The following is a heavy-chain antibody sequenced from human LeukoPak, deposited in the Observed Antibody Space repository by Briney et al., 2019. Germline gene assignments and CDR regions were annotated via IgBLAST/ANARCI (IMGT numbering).Heavy chain of an antibody. CDR3: ARLLSIAAAGTYYFDY. D-gene: IGHD6-13*01. Sequence: ASVKVSCKASGGTFSSYAISWVRQAPGQGLEWMGWISAYNGNTNYAQKLQGRVTMTTDTSTSTAYMELRSLRSDDTAVYYCARLLSIAAAGTYYFDYWGQGTLVTVSS. J-gene: IGHJ4*02. CDR1: GGTFSSYA. CDR2: ISAYNGNT. V-gene: IGHV1-18*01.